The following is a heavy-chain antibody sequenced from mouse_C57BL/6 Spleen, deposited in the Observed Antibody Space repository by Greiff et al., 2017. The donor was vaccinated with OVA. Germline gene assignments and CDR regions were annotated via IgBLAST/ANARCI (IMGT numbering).Heavy chain of an antibody. J-gene: IGHJ4*01. CDR3: ARTGTDAMHY. CDR1: GYTFTDYY. V-gene: IGHV1-26*01. CDR2: INPNNGGT. Sequence: EVQLQQSGPELVKPGASVKISCKASGYTFTDYYMNWVKQSHGKSLEWIGDINPNNGGTSYNQKFKGKATLTVDKSSSTAYMELRSLTSEDSAVYYCARTGTDAMHYWGQGTSVTVSS. D-gene: IGHD4-1*01.